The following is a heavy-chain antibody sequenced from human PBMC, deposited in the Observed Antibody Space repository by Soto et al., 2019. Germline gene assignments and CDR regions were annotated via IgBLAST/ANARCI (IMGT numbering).Heavy chain of an antibody. V-gene: IGHV3-15*01. D-gene: IGHD2-8*01. CDR2: IKSKTDGGTT. J-gene: IGHJ3*02. CDR3: PIPICTNGVCYTNAFDI. Sequence: GGSLRLSCAASGFTFSNAWMSWVRQAPGKGLEWDGRIKSKTDGGTTDYAAPVKGRFTISRDDSKNTLYLQMNSLKTEDTAVYYCPIPICTNGVCYTNAFDIWGQGTMVTVSS. CDR1: GFTFSNAW.